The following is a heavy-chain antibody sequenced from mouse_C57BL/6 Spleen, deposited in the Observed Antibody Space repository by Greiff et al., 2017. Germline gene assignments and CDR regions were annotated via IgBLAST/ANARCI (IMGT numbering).Heavy chain of an antibody. Sequence: EVKLQESGGGLVQPGGSLSLSCAASGFTFTDYYMSWVRQPPGKALEWLGFIRNKANGYTTEYSASVKGRFTISRDNSQSILYLQMNALRAEDSATYYCARSPHYYGSSGWYFDVWGTGTTVTVSS. CDR1: GFTFTDYY. CDR2: IRNKANGYTT. V-gene: IGHV7-3*01. CDR3: ARSPHYYGSSGWYFDV. J-gene: IGHJ1*03. D-gene: IGHD1-1*01.